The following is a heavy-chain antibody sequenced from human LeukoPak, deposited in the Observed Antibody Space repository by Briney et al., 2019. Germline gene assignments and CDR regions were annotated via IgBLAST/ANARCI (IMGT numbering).Heavy chain of an antibody. V-gene: IGHV4-39*01. CDR3: ASMTYYFGSGSYSAIDY. J-gene: IGHJ4*02. Sequence: ETLSLTCTVSGGSFNSSRYYRGWIRQPPGKGLEWIGSIYYTGTTYYNPSLKSRVTISVDTSKSQFSLKLSSVTAADTAVYYCASMTYYFGSGSYSAIDYWGQGTLVTVSS. D-gene: IGHD3-10*01. CDR2: IYYTGTT. CDR1: GGSFNSSRYY.